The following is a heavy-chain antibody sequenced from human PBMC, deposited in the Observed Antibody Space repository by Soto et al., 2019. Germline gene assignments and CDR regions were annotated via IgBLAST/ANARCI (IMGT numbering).Heavy chain of an antibody. CDR1: GGSISSYY. D-gene: IGHD3-10*01. V-gene: IGHV4-59*01. Sequence: SETLSLTCTVSGGSISSYYWSWIRQPPGKGLEWIGYIYYSGSTNYNPSLKSRVTISVDTSKNQFSLKLSSVTAADTAVYYCARDGFGESYGRNAFDIWGQGTMVTVSS. J-gene: IGHJ3*02. CDR3: ARDGFGESYGRNAFDI. CDR2: IYYSGST.